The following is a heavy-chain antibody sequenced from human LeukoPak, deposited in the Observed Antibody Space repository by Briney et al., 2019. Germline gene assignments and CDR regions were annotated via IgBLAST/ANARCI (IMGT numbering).Heavy chain of an antibody. CDR1: GASMRSETHY. V-gene: IGHV4-61*01. Sequence: SETLSLTCTVSGASMRSETHYWSWLRQLPGKGPEWIAYIYYTAGAYYNPSLQSRVTISVDTSKNQFSLKLSSVTAADTAVYYCARAPIAAGGTENFDYWGQGTLVTVSS. J-gene: IGHJ4*02. CDR2: IYYTAGA. CDR3: ARAPIAAGGTENFDY. D-gene: IGHD6-13*01.